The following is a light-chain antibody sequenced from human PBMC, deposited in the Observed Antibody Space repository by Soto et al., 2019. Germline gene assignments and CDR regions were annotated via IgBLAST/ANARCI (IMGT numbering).Light chain of an antibody. J-gene: IGKJ4*01. CDR3: QQSYRTPLT. V-gene: IGKV1-39*01. CDR2: GAS. CDR1: QSISTY. Sequence: DIQMTQFPSSLSASVGDRVTITCRASQSISTYLNWYQQKPGKAPKLLIYGASSLQSGVPSRFSGSGSGTDFTLTISSLQPEDFATYYCQQSYRTPLTFGGGTKVEIK.